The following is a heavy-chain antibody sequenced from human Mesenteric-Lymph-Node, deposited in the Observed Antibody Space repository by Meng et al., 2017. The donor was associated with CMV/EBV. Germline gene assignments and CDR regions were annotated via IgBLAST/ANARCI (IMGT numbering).Heavy chain of an antibody. CDR3: AKRAVGLYFDY. CDR1: GFTFSNYA. Sequence: LSWAASGFTFSNYAMNWVRQAPGKGLEWVSVISGSGDSTYYADSVKGRFTISRDNSKDTLYLQMNSLRAEDTAVYYCAKRAVGLYFDYWGQGTLVTVSS. CDR2: ISGSGDST. V-gene: IGHV3-23*01. J-gene: IGHJ4*02.